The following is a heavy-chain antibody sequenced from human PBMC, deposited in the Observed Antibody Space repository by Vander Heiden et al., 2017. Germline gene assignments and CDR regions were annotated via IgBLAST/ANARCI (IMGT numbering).Heavy chain of an antibody. CDR1: GGSINNYY. Sequence: QVQLQESGPGLVKPSETLSLTCNVSGGSINNYYWSWIRQSPGKGLEWFGYVFSIGSIHHNPSLQSRVTMSVDTSKNQFSLNLRSVTAADTAIDFCARRARSYSAFDIWGQGTMGTVSS. V-gene: IGHV4-59*01. D-gene: IGHD1-26*01. J-gene: IGHJ3*02. CDR3: ARRARSYSAFDI. CDR2: VFSIGSI.